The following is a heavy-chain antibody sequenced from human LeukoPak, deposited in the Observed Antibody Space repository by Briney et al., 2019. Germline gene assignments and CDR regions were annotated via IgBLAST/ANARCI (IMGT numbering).Heavy chain of an antibody. Sequence: GGSLRLSCAASGFTFSSYSMNWVRQAPGEGLEWGSYISSSISTIYYADSVKGRFTISRDNARNSLYLEMNTLRDEYTAVYYCDRPPQWEFDIWGQGTMVTVSS. D-gene: IGHD1-26*01. J-gene: IGHJ5*02. CDR1: GFTFSSYS. V-gene: IGHV3-48*02. CDR3: DRPPQWEFDI. CDR2: ISSSISTI.